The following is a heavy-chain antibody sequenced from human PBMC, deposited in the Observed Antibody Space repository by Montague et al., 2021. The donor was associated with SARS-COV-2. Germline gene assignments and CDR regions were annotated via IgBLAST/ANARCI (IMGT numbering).Heavy chain of an antibody. J-gene: IGHJ5*02. Sequence: SETLSLTCAVSGGSAYWNWIRRPPGKGLEWIGNVYYKGGPTYSPSLRDRVTISLDSPNQVSLRLKSVTAADSAVYYCAGAERYFGPLDPWGLGITVIVSS. V-gene: IGHV4-59*01. D-gene: IGHD3-9*01. CDR1: GGSAY. CDR3: AGAERYFGPLDP. CDR2: VYYKGGP.